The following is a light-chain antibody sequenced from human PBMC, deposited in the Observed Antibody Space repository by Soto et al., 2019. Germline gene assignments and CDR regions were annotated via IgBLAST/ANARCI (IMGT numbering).Light chain of an antibody. CDR3: QSYDSSLSGSVV. Sequence: QSVLTQPPSVSGAPGQRVTISFTGGSSNIGAGYDVHWYQQLPGTAPKLLIYGNSNRPSGVPDRFSGSKSGTSASLAITGLQAEDEADYYCQSYDSSLSGSVVFGGGTKLTVL. J-gene: IGLJ2*01. V-gene: IGLV1-40*01. CDR1: SSNIGAGYD. CDR2: GNS.